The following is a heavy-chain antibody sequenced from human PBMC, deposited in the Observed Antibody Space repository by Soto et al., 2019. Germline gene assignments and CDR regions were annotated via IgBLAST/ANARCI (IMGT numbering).Heavy chain of an antibody. CDR2: IYYSGST. V-gene: IGHV4-31*03. D-gene: IGHD2-15*01. CDR3: AREGCSGGSRYLGTL. CDR1: GGSISSGGYY. J-gene: IGHJ4*02. Sequence: SETLSLTCTVSGGSISSGGYYWSWIRQHPGKGLEWIGYIYYSGSTYYNPSLKSRVTISVDTSKNQFSLKLSSVTAADTAVYYCAREGCSGGSRYLGTLWGQRTLVTVSS.